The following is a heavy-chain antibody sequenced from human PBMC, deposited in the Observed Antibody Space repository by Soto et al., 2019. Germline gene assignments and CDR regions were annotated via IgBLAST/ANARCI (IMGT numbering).Heavy chain of an antibody. D-gene: IGHD3-3*01. CDR1: GFSLTTSGVG. V-gene: IGHV2-5*02. CDR3: AHRVLRTVFGLVTTTAIYFDF. CDR2: IYWDDDK. J-gene: IGHJ4*02. Sequence: QITLNESGPTQVKPRQTLTLTCTFSGFSLTTSGVGVAWIRQSPGKDPEWLALIYWDDDKRYSPSRKSRLTITKETSKNQVVLTMADLDPADTATYYCAHRVLRTVFGLVTTTAIYFDFWGQGTPVAVSS.